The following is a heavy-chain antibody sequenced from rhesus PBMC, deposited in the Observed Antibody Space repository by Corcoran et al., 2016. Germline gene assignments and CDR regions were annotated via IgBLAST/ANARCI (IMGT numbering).Heavy chain of an antibody. CDR3: WLDQFDV. D-gene: IGHD2-33*01. V-gene: IGHV4-106*01. Sequence: QVQLQESGPGLVQPSETLSLTCAVSGGSISDAYFWSWVRQPPGKGLEWIGYIYGGGGATSYNTSLKKRVTISKDTSKNQFSLKLTSVTAADTAVYYCWLDQFDVWGAGILVTVSS. J-gene: IGHJ5-1*01. CDR1: GGSISDAYF. CDR2: IYGGGGAT.